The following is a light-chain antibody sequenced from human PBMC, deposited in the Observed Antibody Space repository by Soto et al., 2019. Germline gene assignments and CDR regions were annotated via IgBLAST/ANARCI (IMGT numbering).Light chain of an antibody. V-gene: IGKV3-20*01. CDR1: QSVSSSS. CDR2: GAS. Sequence: ELVLTQSPGTLSLSPGDSATLSCRASQSVSSSSLSWYQQKPGQAPRLLINGASSRATGIPDRLSGSGSGTDLFLTISRLQSEDFVVYYCQQYNNRLWTCGQGTKVDIK. CDR3: QQYNNRLWT. J-gene: IGKJ1*01.